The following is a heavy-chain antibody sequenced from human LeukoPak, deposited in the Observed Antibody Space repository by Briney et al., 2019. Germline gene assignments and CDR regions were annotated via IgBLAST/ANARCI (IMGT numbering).Heavy chain of an antibody. CDR1: GFTFSSYS. D-gene: IGHD4-17*01. V-gene: IGHV3-21*01. Sequence: GGSLRLSRAASGFTFSSYSMNWVRQAPGKGLEWVSSISSSSSYIYYADSVKGRFTISRDNAKNSLYLQMNSLRAEDTAVYYCARAADYGDEGFDYWGQGTLVTVSS. CDR2: ISSSSSYI. CDR3: ARAADYGDEGFDY. J-gene: IGHJ4*02.